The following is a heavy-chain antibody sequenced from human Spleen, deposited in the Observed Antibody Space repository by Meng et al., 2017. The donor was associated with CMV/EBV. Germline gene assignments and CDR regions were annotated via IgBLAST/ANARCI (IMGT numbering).Heavy chain of an antibody. Sequence: GGSLRLSCAASGFTFSHYAMHWVRQAPGRGLEWVAFTRYDGTNNFYVDSVKGRFTISRDNSNNTLYLQMNSLRTEDTATYYCVRSSGVTAPTMSDWGQGTLVTVSS. CDR2: TRYDGTNN. V-gene: IGHV3-30*02. CDR3: VRSSGVTAPTMSD. CDR1: GFTFSHYA. J-gene: IGHJ4*02. D-gene: IGHD2-21*02.